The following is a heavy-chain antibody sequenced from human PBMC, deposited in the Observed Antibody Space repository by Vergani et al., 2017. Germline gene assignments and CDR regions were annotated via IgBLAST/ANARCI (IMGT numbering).Heavy chain of an antibody. CDR2: IPSPGAT. CDR3: ARSELNYDMGTGYYSRDVGYYFAY. D-gene: IGHD3-9*01. CDR1: SDTLRSGGFS. J-gene: IGHJ4*02. V-gene: IGHV4-31*03. Sequence: QVQLQESGPGLVEPSQTLYPHFPLSSDTLRSGGFSWNWIRQYPGGGLEWIGYIPSPGATHYNPSLKSRTSIYGKTSANHFSLNLTSVTAADTAVYYCARSELNYDMGTGYYSRDVGYYFAYWGQGILVTAPS.